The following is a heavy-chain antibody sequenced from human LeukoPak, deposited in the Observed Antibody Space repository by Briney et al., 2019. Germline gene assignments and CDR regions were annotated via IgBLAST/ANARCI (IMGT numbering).Heavy chain of an antibody. V-gene: IGHV4-39*01. CDR3: AKAGVRYYDSSGLHAFDI. D-gene: IGHD3-22*01. CDR1: GGSISSTSYF. Sequence: PSETLSLTCTVSGGSISSTSYFWGWIRQPPGKGLEWIGTIYYSGSTYHNPSLKSRVTMSVDTSRNQFSLKLSSVNAADTAVYYCAKAGVRYYDSSGLHAFDIWGQGTMVTVSS. CDR2: IYYSGST. J-gene: IGHJ3*02.